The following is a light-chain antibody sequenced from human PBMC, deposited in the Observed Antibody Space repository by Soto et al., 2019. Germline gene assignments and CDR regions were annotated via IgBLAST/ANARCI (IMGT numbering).Light chain of an antibody. CDR2: DVS. J-gene: IGLJ1*01. CDR3: TSFTSSSTFV. CDR1: SSDVGGYNY. V-gene: IGLV2-14*03. Sequence: QSALTQPASVSGSPGQSITISCTGTSSDVGGYNYVSWYQQHPGTVPKVIIPDVSDRPSGVSNRFSGSKSGNTAFLTISGLQAEDEAEYYCTSFTSSSTFVFGAGTKVTVL.